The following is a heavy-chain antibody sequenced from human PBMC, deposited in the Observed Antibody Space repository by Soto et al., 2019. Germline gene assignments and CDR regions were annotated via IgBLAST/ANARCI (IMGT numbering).Heavy chain of an antibody. V-gene: IGHV3-43*01. CDR2: ISWDGGST. CDR3: AKDFSTVTRSPYYYYYGMDV. J-gene: IGHJ6*02. Sequence: GGSLRLSCAASGFTFDDYTMHWVRQAPGKGLEWVSLISWDGGSTYYADSAKGRFTISRDNSKNSLYLQMNSLRTEDTALYYCAKDFSTVTRSPYYYYYGMDVWGQGTTVTVSS. CDR1: GFTFDDYT. D-gene: IGHD4-4*01.